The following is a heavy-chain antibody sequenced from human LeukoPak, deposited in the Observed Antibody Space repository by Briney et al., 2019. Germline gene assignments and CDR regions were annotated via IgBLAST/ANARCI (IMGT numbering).Heavy chain of an antibody. Sequence: PSETLSLTCTVSGGSISSSSYYWGWIRQPPGKGLEWIGSIYYSGSTYYNPSLKSRVTISVDTSTNQFSLKLSSVTAADTAVYYCARVPVWGSYRDTLDYWGQGTLVTVSS. J-gene: IGHJ4*02. CDR1: GGSISSSSYY. D-gene: IGHD3-16*02. CDR3: ARVPVWGSYRDTLDY. V-gene: IGHV4-39*01. CDR2: IYYSGST.